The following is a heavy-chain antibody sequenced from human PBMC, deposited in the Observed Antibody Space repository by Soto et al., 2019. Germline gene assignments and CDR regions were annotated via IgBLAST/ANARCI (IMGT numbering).Heavy chain of an antibody. CDR1: GGSISSSSYY. V-gene: IGHV4-39*01. CDR2: LYYSWST. J-gene: IGHJ6*02. Sequence: SETLSLTCTASGGSISSSSYYWGWIRQPPGKGLEWIGSLYYSWSTYYNPSLKSRVTISVDTSKNQFSLKLSSVTAADTAVYYCPAQKTAMAGYEYYGIEVRGQGTTVTVAS. D-gene: IGHD5-18*01. CDR3: PAQKTAMAGYEYYGIEV.